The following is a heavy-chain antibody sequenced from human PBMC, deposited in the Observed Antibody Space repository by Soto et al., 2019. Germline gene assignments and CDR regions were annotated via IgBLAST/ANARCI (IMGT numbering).Heavy chain of an antibody. CDR2: IYYNGNT. D-gene: IGHD1-1*01. V-gene: IGHV4-59*11. CDR3: TRANWYSEY. J-gene: IGHJ4*02. Sequence: QVQLQESGPGLVKPSETLSLTCTVSGGSISNHYWSWIRQPPGQGLEWIGYIYYNGNTNYNPNLKSRVTMSVDTSKNQIYLKLSSVTAEDTAVYYCTRANWYSEYWGQGTLVTVSS. CDR1: GGSISNHY.